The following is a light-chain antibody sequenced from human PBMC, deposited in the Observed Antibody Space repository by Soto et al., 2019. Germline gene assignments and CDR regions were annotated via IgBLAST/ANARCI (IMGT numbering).Light chain of an antibody. CDR2: DVS. CDR1: SSDVGDYNY. Sequence: QPASVSGSPGQSITISCTGTSSDVGDYNYVSWYQQHPGKAPKLMIFDVSNRPSGVSNRFSGSKSGNTASLTISGLQAEDEADYYCSSYTSSSTRVFGTGTKLTVL. J-gene: IGLJ1*01. CDR3: SSYTSSSTRV. V-gene: IGLV2-14*01.